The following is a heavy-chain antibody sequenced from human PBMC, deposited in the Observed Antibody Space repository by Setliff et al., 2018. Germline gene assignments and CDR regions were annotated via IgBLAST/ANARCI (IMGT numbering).Heavy chain of an antibody. V-gene: IGHV3-30*01. CDR1: GFTFARFA. D-gene: IGHD3-10*01. CDR3: AKATLWFGELGGWFDP. J-gene: IGHJ5*02. CDR2: ISYDGINK. Sequence: SGGSLRLSCAASGFTFARFAMHWVRQAPGKGLEWVAVISYDGINKYYADSVKGRFTISRDNSKNTLYLQMNSLRVEDTAVYYCAKATLWFGELGGWFDPWGQGTLVTVSS.